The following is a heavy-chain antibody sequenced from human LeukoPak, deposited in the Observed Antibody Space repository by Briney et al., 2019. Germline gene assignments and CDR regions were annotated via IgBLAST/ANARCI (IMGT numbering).Heavy chain of an antibody. Sequence: GGSLRLSCAASGFPISAYAMHWVRQAPGKGLEWVAVLLDERRNNYANSVKGRFTISRDISKDTLYLQMDSLRAEDTAVYYCAKQTRTTTAPDYWGQGTLVTVSS. CDR3: AKQTRTTTAPDY. CDR2: LLDERRN. J-gene: IGHJ4*02. CDR1: GFPISAYA. V-gene: IGHV3-30*02. D-gene: IGHD1-1*01.